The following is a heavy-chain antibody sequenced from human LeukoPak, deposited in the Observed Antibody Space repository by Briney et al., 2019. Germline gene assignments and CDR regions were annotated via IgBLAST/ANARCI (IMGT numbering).Heavy chain of an antibody. CDR1: SGSVNSGSYY. V-gene: IGHV4-61*01. D-gene: IGHD4-17*01. CDR2: IYYSGST. Sequence: SETLSLTCTVSSGSVNSGSYYWNWIRQPPGKGLEWIGYIYYSGSTNYNPSLKSRVTISVDTAKNQLSLKLSSVTAADTAVYYCARDGGDYPFDYWGQGTLVTVSS. CDR3: ARDGGDYPFDY. J-gene: IGHJ4*02.